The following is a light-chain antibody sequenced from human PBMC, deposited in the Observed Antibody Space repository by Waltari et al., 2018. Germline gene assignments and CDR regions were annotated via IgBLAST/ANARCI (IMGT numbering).Light chain of an antibody. CDR2: DVT. CDR3: CSYAGSPYV. J-gene: IGLJ1*01. Sequence: QSALTQPRSVSGSPGQSVTISCTGTSADVGGFDYVSWYQQHPGKAPKVIIYDVTKRPSGVPHRFSGSKSGNTASLTISGLQAEDDADYYCCSYAGSPYVFGTGTKVTVL. V-gene: IGLV2-11*01. CDR1: SADVGGFDY.